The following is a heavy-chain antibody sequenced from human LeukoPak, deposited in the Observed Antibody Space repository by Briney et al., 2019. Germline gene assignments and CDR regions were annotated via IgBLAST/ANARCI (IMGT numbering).Heavy chain of an antibody. D-gene: IGHD5-12*01. V-gene: IGHV3-23*01. CDR1: GFTFSSYA. CDR3: AKGPQLYSGYHPDY. Sequence: PGGSLRLSCAASGFTFSSYAMSSGRQAPGKGLEWVSNITGSDDRTYYADSVKGRFTISRDYTKNTVHLQLNSLRAEDTAMYYCAKGPQLYSGYHPDYWGQGTLVTVSS. J-gene: IGHJ4*02. CDR2: ITGSDDRT.